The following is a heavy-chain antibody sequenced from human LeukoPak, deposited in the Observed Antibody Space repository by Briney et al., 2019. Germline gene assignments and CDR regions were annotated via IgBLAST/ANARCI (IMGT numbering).Heavy chain of an antibody. CDR1: GGSISSGGYY. D-gene: IGHD1-26*01. CDR3: ARVGALYFDY. J-gene: IGHJ4*02. CDR2: IYHSGST. V-gene: IGHV4-30-2*01. Sequence: SETLSLTCTVSGGSISSGGYYWSWLRQPPGKGLEWIGYIYHSGSTYYNPSLKSRVTISVDRSKNQFSLKLSSVTAADTAVYYCARVGALYFDYWGQGTLVTVSS.